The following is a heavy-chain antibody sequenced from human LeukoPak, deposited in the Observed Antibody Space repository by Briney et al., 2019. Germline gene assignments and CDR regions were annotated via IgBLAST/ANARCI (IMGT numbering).Heavy chain of an antibody. CDR1: GVSFRGYF. V-gene: IGHV4-34*01. CDR3: ARHGSEGGSGIYRTFDI. J-gene: IGHJ3*02. CDR2: INHSGST. D-gene: IGHD3-10*01. Sequence: SETLSLTCAVYGVSFRGYFWSWVRQPPGKGLEWIGEINHSGSTNYNPSLKSRLTISVDTSKNQFSLKLSSVTAADTAVYYCARHGSEGGSGIYRTFDIWGQGTMVTVSS.